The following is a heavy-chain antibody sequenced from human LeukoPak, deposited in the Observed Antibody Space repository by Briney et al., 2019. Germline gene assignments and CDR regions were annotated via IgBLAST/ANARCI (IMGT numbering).Heavy chain of an antibody. D-gene: IGHD3-3*01. CDR2: ISSSSSYI. CDR1: SFIYRRYN. V-gene: IGHV3-21*01. CDR3: ASLTLIWSGYYG. J-gene: IGHJ4*02. Sequence: PGGSLRLFCRASSFIYRRYNMIGPPHAPGKALVGFSSISSSSSYIYYADSVKGRFTISRDNAKNSLYLQMNSLRAEDTAVYYCASLTLIWSGYYGGGQGTLVTVSS.